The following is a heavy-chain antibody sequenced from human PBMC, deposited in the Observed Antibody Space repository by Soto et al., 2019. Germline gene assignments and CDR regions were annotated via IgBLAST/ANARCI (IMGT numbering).Heavy chain of an antibody. J-gene: IGHJ4*02. CDR3: AKGNGYDRISAYFDY. Sequence: EVQLLDSGGGLVQPGGSLRLSCAASGFTFSSYAMSWVRQAPGKGLEWVSAISGSGGSTYYADSVKGRFTISIDNSKNTLYLQMNMLRTEDPAVYYCAKGNGYDRISAYFDYWGQGNLVTVSS. D-gene: IGHD1-1*01. CDR2: ISGSGGST. V-gene: IGHV3-23*01. CDR1: GFTFSSYA.